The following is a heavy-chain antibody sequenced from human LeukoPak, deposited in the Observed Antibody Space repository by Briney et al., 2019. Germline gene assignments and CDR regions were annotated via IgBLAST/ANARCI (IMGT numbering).Heavy chain of an antibody. V-gene: IGHV3-23*01. J-gene: IGHJ4*02. CDR2: ISDSGSRT. CDR3: AKQESSGSYPYYFDY. CDR1: GFIFDRYG. Sequence: PGGSLRLSCAASGFIFDRYGMTWVRQAPGEGLKWVSSISDSGSRTYYADSVKGRFTVSRDNSKNTVYVQMNSLRAEDTAIYYCAKQESSGSYPYYFDYWDQGTLVTVSS. D-gene: IGHD3-22*01.